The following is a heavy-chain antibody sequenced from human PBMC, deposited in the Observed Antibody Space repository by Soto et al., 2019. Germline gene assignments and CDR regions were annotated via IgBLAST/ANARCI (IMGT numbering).Heavy chain of an antibody. CDR2: ISDGGST. CDR3: AGYCNSASWPEEHYFGLEV. V-gene: IGHV4-59*01. D-gene: IGHD2-2*01. J-gene: IGHJ6*02. Sequence: PSETLSLGCNDSCGSNYADCWSWIKQYRGKGRRWIGYISDGGSTNYNPSLRSRVTIPVHASEKKVPLKLSSVSAAGTATCFCAGYCNSASWPEEHYFGLEVWGQGTTVT. CDR1: CGSNYADC.